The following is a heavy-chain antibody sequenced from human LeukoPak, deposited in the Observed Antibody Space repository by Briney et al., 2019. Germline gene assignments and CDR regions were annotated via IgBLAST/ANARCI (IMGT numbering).Heavy chain of an antibody. CDR1: GFSLSTSGVG. V-gene: IGHV2-5*01. J-gene: IGHJ4*02. Sequence: ESGPTLVNPTQTLTLTCTFSGFSLSTSGVGVGWIRQPPGKALEWLALIYWNDDKRYSPSLKSRLTITNDTYKHQVVLTMTNMDPVDTATYYCAHREDTATLDYWGQGTLVTVSS. CDR2: IYWNDDK. CDR3: AHREDTATLDY. D-gene: IGHD5-18*01.